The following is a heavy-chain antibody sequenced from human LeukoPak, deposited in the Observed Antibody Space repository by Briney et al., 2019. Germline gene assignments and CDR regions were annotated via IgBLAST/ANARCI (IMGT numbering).Heavy chain of an antibody. J-gene: IGHJ3*02. CDR2: INPNSGGT. CDR1: GYTFTGYY. V-gene: IGHV1-2*02. Sequence: GASVKVSCKASGYTFTGYYMHWVRQAPGQGLEWMGWINPNSGGTNYAQKFQGRVTMTRDTSISTAYMELSRLRSDDTAVYYCAGYYYDSSGYYSRRGIAFDIWGQGTMVTVSS. CDR3: AGYYYDSSGYYSRRGIAFDI. D-gene: IGHD3-22*01.